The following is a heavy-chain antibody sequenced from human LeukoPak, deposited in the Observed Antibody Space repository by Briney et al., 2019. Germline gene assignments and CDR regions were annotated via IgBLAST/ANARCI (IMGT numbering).Heavy chain of an antibody. CDR2: IRNDGDVI. J-gene: IGHJ4*02. D-gene: IGHD3-10*01. CDR3: ARDYGRRGY. CDR1: GFTFTSFG. V-gene: IGHV3-30*02. Sequence: GGSLRLSCAASGFTFTSFGMHWVRQAPGKGLEWVAFIRNDGDVIYYTDSVKGRFTISRDNSKNTVYLQLNSLRAEDTAVYYCARDYGRRGYWGQGTLVTVSS.